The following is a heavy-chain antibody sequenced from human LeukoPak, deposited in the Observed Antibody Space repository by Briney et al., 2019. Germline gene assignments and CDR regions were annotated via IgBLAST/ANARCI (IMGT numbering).Heavy chain of an antibody. CDR3: AKGAGSSGYYPDYFDY. J-gene: IGHJ4*02. V-gene: IGHV3-30*18. CDR1: GFTFSSYG. Sequence: PGGSLRLSCAASGFTFSSYGMHWVRQAPGKGLEWVAVISYDGSNKYYADSVKGRFTISRDNSKNTLYLQMSSLRAEDTAVYYCAKGAGSSGYYPDYFDYWGQGTLVTVSS. D-gene: IGHD3-22*01. CDR2: ISYDGSNK.